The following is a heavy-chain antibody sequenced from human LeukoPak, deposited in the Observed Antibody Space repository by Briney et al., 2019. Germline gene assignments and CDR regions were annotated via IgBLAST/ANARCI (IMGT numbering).Heavy chain of an antibody. Sequence: SETLSLTCAVYGGSFSGYYWSWISQPPGKGLEWIGEINNSGSTNYNPSLKSRVTISVDTSKNQFSLKLSSVTAADTAVYYCVSVGTHDSSCYYVRLHYCMDLGGQGTSLTVSS. J-gene: IGHJ6*02. CDR1: GGSFSGYY. D-gene: IGHD3-22*01. CDR3: VSVGTHDSSCYYVRLHYCMDL. CDR2: INNSGST. V-gene: IGHV4-34*01.